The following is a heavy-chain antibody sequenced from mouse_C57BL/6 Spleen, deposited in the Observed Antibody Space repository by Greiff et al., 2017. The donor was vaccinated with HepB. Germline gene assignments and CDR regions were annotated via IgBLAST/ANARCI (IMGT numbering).Heavy chain of an antibody. CDR1: GYAFSSYW. CDR2: IYPGDGDT. J-gene: IGHJ2*01. CDR3: ARAPTTVGAFDY. Sequence: VQLQQSGAELVKPGASVKISCKASGYAFSSYWMNWVKQRPGKGLEWIGQIYPGDGDTNYNGKFKGKATLTADKSSSTAYMQLSSLTSEDSAVYFCARAPTTVGAFDYWGQGTTLTVSS. D-gene: IGHD1-1*01. V-gene: IGHV1-80*01.